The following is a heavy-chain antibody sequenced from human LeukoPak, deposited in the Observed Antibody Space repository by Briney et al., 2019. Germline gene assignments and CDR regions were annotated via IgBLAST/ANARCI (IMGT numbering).Heavy chain of an antibody. CDR2: INSDGSST. CDR3: ARVVDNWNDEANWFDP. CDR1: GFTFSSYW. D-gene: IGHD1-1*01. Sequence: TGGSLRLSCAASGFTFSSYWMHWVRQAPGKGLVWVSRINSDGSSTSYADSVKGRFTISRDNAKNTLYLQMNSLRAEDTAVYYCARVVDNWNDEANWFDPWGQGTLVTVSS. V-gene: IGHV3-74*01. J-gene: IGHJ5*02.